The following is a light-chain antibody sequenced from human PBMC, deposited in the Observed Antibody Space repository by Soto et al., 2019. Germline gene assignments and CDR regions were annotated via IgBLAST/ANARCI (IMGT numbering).Light chain of an antibody. CDR1: QSISSNY. CDR2: GAS. V-gene: IGKV3-20*01. Sequence: EIVLTQSPGTLSLSPGERATLSCRASQSISSNYLSWYQQKPVQAPRLLIYGASSSATGVPDRFDGRGSGTDFHLTISRLEPEDFAVYYCQQYSLSLTFGGGTQVEIK. J-gene: IGKJ4*01. CDR3: QQYSLSLT.